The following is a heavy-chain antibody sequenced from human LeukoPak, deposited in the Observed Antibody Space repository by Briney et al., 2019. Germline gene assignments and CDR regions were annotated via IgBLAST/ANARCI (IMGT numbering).Heavy chain of an antibody. CDR3: ARRSGDYWFDY. CDR1: GGSISSYY. CDR2: IYYSGST. D-gene: IGHD4-17*01. J-gene: IGHJ4*02. V-gene: IGHV4-59*08. Sequence: SETLSLTCTVSGGSISSYYWSWIRQPPGKGLVWIGYIYYSGSTNYNPSLKSRVTISVDTSKNQFSLKLSSVTAADTAVYYCARRSGDYWFDYWGQGTLVTVSS.